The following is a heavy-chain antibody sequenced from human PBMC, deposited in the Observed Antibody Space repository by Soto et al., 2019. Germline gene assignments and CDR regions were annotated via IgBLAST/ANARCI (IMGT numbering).Heavy chain of an antibody. CDR3: ARDRFDQLPFPPYYYCNGMDV. J-gene: IGHJ6*04. Sequence: SVKVSCKASGGTFSSYAISWVRQAPGQGLEWMGGVIPIFGTANYAQKFQGRVTITADESTSTAYMELSSLRSEDTAVYYCARDRFDQLPFPPYYYCNGMDVWGKGTTGAVAS. CDR2: VIPIFGTA. V-gene: IGHV1-69*13. D-gene: IGHD2-2*01. CDR1: GGTFSSYA.